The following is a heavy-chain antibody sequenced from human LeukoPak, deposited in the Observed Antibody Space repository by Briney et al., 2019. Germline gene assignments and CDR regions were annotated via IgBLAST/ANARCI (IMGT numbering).Heavy chain of an antibody. CDR3: ARGRLIAVANALGY. V-gene: IGHV3-30*02. CDR1: GFTFSSYG. Sequence: PGGSLRLSCAASGFTFSSYGMHWVRQAPGKGLEWVAFIRYDGNNKYYADSVKGRFTISRDNSKNTLYLQMNSLRAEDTAVYYCARGRLIAVANALGYWGQGTLVTVSS. J-gene: IGHJ4*02. CDR2: IRYDGNNK. D-gene: IGHD6-19*01.